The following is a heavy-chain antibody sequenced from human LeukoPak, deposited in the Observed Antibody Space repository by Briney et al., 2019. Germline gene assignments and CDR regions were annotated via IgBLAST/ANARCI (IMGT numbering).Heavy chain of an antibody. D-gene: IGHD6-13*01. V-gene: IGHV1-8*01. J-gene: IGHJ6*02. CDR2: MNPNSGNT. Sequence: RASVNVSCKASGYTFTSYDINWVRQATGQGLEWMGWMNPNSGNTGYAQKFQGRVTMTRNTSISTAYMELSSLRSEDTAVYYCARGAYSSSWYPYYYYYYGMDVWGQGTTVTVSS. CDR3: ARGAYSSSWYPYYYYYYGMDV. CDR1: GYTFTSYD.